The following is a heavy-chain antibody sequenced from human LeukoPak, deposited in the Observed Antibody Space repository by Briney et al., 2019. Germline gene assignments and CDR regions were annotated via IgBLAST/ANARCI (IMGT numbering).Heavy chain of an antibody. CDR3: ARGVITIFFRRVNWFDP. V-gene: IGHV4-39*07. CDR1: GGSISTTNYY. CDR2: VYYSGST. J-gene: IGHJ5*02. D-gene: IGHD3-9*01. Sequence: SETLSLTCTVSGGSISTTNYYWGWIRQSPGKGLEWFGCVYYSGSTYYNPSLKSRVTISVDTSKNQFSLKLSSVTAADTAVYYCARGVITIFFRRVNWFDPWGQGTLVTVSS.